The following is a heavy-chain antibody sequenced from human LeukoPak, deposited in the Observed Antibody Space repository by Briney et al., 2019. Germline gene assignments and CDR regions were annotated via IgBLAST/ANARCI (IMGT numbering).Heavy chain of an antibody. CDR1: GFTFGTYW. CDR2: IKQDGSEK. J-gene: IGHJ5*01. Sequence: GGSLRLSCAASGFTFGTYWMTWVRQAPGKGLEWVANIKQDGSEKYYVDSVKGRFTISRDKAKNSLYLQMNSLSAEDTAVYYCARARRHLDSWRQRTLVTVSS. CDR3: ARARRHLDS. V-gene: IGHV3-7*01.